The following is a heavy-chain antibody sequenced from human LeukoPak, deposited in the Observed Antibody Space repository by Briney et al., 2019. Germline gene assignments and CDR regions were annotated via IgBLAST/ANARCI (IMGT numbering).Heavy chain of an antibody. D-gene: IGHD3-9*01. CDR3: ARKKYFDWLLYY. CDR2: TYSGGNT. CDR1: GITVSSNY. J-gene: IGHJ4*02. Sequence: PGGSLRLSCAASGITVSSNYMSWVRQAPGKGLEWVSVTYSGGNTYCADSVKGRFTISRDSSQNTLYLQMNSLGAEDTAVYYCARKKYFDWLLYYWGQGTLVTVSS. V-gene: IGHV3-66*01.